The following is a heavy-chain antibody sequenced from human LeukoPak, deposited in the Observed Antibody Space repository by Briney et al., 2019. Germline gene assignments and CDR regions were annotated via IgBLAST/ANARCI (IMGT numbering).Heavy chain of an antibody. CDR2: IIPIFGTA. CDR3: ARDPSYYDSSGYYFDY. Sequence: SVKVSCKASGGTFSSYAISWVRQAPGQGLEWMGRIIPIFGTANYAQKFQGRVTVTTDESTSTAYMELSSLRSEDTAVYYCARDPSYYDSSGYYFDYWGQGTLVTVSS. D-gene: IGHD3-22*01. V-gene: IGHV1-69*05. J-gene: IGHJ4*02. CDR1: GGTFSSYA.